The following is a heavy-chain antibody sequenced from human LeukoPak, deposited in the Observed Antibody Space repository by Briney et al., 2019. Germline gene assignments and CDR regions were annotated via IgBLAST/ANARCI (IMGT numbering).Heavy chain of an antibody. J-gene: IGHJ4*02. V-gene: IGHV3-23*01. CDR2: ISGSGGST. Sequence: GGSLRLSCAASGFTFSSYAMSWVRQAPGKGLEWVSAISGSGGSTYYADSVKGRFTISRDNSKNTLYLQMNSLRAEDTAVYYCAKDLEDTAMVPVYFDYWGQGTLVTVSS. CDR3: AKDLEDTAMVPVYFDY. CDR1: GFTFSSYA. D-gene: IGHD5-18*01.